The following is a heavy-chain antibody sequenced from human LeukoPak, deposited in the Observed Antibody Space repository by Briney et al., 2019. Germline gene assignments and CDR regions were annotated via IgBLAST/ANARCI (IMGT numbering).Heavy chain of an antibody. Sequence: GGSLRLSCAPSGFTFSSYGMHWVRQAPGKGLEWVAVIWYDGSNKYYADSVKGRFTISRDNSKNTLYLQMNSLRAEDTAVYYCAKEGMSGSYLDYWGQGTLVTVSS. V-gene: IGHV3-33*06. CDR3: AKEGMSGSYLDY. D-gene: IGHD1-26*01. CDR2: IWYDGSNK. CDR1: GFTFSSYG. J-gene: IGHJ4*02.